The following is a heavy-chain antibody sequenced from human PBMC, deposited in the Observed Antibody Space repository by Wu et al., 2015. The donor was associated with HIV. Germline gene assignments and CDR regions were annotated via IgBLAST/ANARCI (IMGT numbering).Heavy chain of an antibody. J-gene: IGHJ4*02. V-gene: IGHV1-69*13. CDR1: GTTFSSHS. CDR3: ARAPAIEAAGTVDY. CDR2: IIPIFNTA. D-gene: IGHD6-13*01. Sequence: QVQLVQSGAEVRKPKSSVKVSCKASGTTFSSHSISWIRQAPGQGLEWMGRIIPIFNTADYSQRFQGRVTITADESTNTAYMQLSSLRFDDTAVYYCARAPAIEAAGTVDYWGQGTLVIVSS.